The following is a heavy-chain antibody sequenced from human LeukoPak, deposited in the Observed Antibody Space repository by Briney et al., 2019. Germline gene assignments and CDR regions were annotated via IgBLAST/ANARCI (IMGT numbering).Heavy chain of an antibody. D-gene: IGHD3-10*01. Sequence: AESLRLSCAASGFTFSTDAITWVCLAPAKGLGRVWAISGCGGSTSYDDSVQDRLTISRVNSNNTLYLQMHSLRAAATPPFYCAKNLDYCGSGNHRFDYWGQGTLVTVSS. CDR1: GFTFSTDA. V-gene: IGHV3-23*01. CDR3: AKNLDYCGSGNHRFDY. J-gene: IGHJ4*02. CDR2: ISGCGGST.